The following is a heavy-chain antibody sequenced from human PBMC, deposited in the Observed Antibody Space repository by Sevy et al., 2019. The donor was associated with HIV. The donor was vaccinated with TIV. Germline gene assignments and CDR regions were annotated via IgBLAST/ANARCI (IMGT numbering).Heavy chain of an antibody. CDR2: IKQDGSEK. D-gene: IGHD3-16*02. Sequence: GGSLRLSCAASGFTFSSYWMSWVRQAPGKGLEWVAKIKQDGSEKYYVDSVKGRFTISRDNAKNSLYLKMNSLRAEDTAVYYCARDKFLRLGELSLLYYWGQGTLVTVSS. CDR3: ARDKFLRLGELSLLYY. V-gene: IGHV3-7*03. J-gene: IGHJ4*02. CDR1: GFTFSSYW.